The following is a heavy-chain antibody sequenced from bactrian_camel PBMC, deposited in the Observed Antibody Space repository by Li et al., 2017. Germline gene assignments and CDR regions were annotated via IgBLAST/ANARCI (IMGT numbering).Heavy chain of an antibody. J-gene: IGHJ4*01. D-gene: IGHD2*01. V-gene: IGHV3S55*01. CDR3: ASGPKTFCSGGVCRCPRTAASYVY. Sequence: PGKEREGVAAMNNNPATYSDAVKGRFTISRDSAKNTIYLQMNSLKSEDTAMYYCASGPKTFCSGGVCRCPRTAASYVYWGQGTQVTVST. CDR2: MNNNPAT.